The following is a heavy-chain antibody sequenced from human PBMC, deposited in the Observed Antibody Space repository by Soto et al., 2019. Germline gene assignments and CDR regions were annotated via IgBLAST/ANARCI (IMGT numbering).Heavy chain of an antibody. CDR1: GATFSITD. D-gene: IGHD2-21*02. J-gene: IGHJ5*01. CDR2: IIPFFGTP. CDR3: ARASPVICGGDPCYRLDSSFDS. Sequence: QVQLVQSGAEVRKPGSSLRVSCKSSGATFSITDISWVRQATGQGLEWMGGIIPFFGTPKYARKFQGRVSITADESTNTVYMELNSLRPDDAAVYYCARASPVICGGDPCYRLDSSFDSWGQGSLVIVSS. V-gene: IGHV1-69*01.